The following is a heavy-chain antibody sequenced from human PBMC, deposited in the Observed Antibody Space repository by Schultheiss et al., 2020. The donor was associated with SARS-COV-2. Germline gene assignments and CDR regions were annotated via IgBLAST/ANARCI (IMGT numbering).Heavy chain of an antibody. CDR2: ISGSGGST. Sequence: GGSLRLSCAASGFTFSSYWMHWVRQAPGKGLVWVSAISGSGGSTYYADSVKGRFTISRDNSKNTLYLQMNSLRAEDTAVYYCARDQSGFGDWFDPWGQGTLVTVSS. J-gene: IGHJ5*02. CDR1: GFTFSSYW. D-gene: IGHD3-16*01. V-gene: IGHV3-23*01. CDR3: ARDQSGFGDWFDP.